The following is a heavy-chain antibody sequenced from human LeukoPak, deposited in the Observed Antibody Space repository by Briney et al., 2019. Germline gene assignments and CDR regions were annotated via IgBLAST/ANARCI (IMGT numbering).Heavy chain of an antibody. V-gene: IGHV3-74*01. CDR3: GRGGDGIDV. CDR2: INIDETNA. J-gene: IGHJ3*01. Sequence: GGSLRLSCTVSGFTFRNYLMHWVRQAPGGGLVWVSRINIDETNAYADSVSGRFIISRDNAKNTLYLQMNSLKAEDTAMYFCGRGGDGIDVWGQGTTVSVSS. CDR1: GFTFRNYL.